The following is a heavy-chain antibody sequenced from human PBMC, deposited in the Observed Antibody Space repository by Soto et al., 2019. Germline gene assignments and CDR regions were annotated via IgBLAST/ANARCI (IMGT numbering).Heavy chain of an antibody. J-gene: IGHJ4*02. CDR3: ARWPNYYDSSTYYRQEYFDY. V-gene: IGHV3-9*01. Sequence: LRLSCAASGFTFDDYAMHLVRQAPGKGLEWVSGISWNSGSIGYADSVKGRFTISRDNAKNSLYLQMNSLRAEDTALYYCARWPNYYDSSTYYRQEYFDYWGQGTLVTVSS. D-gene: IGHD3-22*01. CDR2: ISWNSGSI. CDR1: GFTFDDYA.